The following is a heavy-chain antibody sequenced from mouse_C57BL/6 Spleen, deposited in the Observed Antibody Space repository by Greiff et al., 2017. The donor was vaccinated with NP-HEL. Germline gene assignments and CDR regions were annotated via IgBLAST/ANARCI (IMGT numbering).Heavy chain of an antibody. D-gene: IGHD1-1*01. CDR1: GFSLTSYG. V-gene: IGHV2-6*03. CDR3: ARSYYYGSRRYAMDY. CDR2: IWSDGST. J-gene: IGHJ4*01. Sequence: QVHVKQSGPGLVAPSQSLSITCTVSGFSLTSYGVHWVRQPPGKGLEWLVVIWSDGSTTYNSALKSRLSISKDNSKSQVFLKMNSLQTDDTAMYYCARSYYYGSRRYAMDYWGQGTSVTVSS.